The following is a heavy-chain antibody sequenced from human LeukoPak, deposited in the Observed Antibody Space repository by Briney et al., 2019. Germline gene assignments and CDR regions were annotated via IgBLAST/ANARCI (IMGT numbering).Heavy chain of an antibody. Sequence: GGSLRLSCTASGFTFSSYSMNWVRQAPGKGLEWVSTISGSSTYIHHADSMKGRFTISRDNVKNSLYLQMNSLRAEDTAVYYCARESYYSKYEGNDYWGQGTLVTVSS. D-gene: IGHD4-11*01. V-gene: IGHV3-21*01. J-gene: IGHJ4*02. CDR2: ISGSSTYI. CDR3: ARESYYSKYEGNDY. CDR1: GFTFSSYS.